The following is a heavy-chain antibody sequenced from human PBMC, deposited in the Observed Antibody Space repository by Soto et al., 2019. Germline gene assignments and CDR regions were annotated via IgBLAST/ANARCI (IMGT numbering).Heavy chain of an antibody. CDR2: MTYDGATD. CDR1: GFTFTDYV. Sequence: QVYVVESGGGVVQPGRSLRLSCAASGFTFTDYVIHWVRQPAGKGLEWVASMTYDGATDYYADSVKGRFTMSRDNSKRTVSLQMNSLTPEDTAVYYCARVRLSIAVNDALDVWGQGTTVTVSS. CDR3: ARVRLSIAVNDALDV. D-gene: IGHD3-3*02. J-gene: IGHJ3*01. V-gene: IGHV3-30*14.